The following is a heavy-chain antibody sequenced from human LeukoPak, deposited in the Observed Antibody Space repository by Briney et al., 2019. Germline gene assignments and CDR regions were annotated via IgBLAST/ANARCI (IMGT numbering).Heavy chain of an antibody. V-gene: IGHV3-30-3*01. Sequence: GGSLRLSCAASGFTFSSYAMHWVRQAPGKGLEWVAVISYDGSNKYYADSVKGRFTISRGNSKNTLYLQMNSLRAEDTAVYYCARDVDTAMTFDYWGQGTLVTVPS. D-gene: IGHD5-18*01. J-gene: IGHJ4*02. CDR2: ISYDGSNK. CDR1: GFTFSSYA. CDR3: ARDVDTAMTFDY.